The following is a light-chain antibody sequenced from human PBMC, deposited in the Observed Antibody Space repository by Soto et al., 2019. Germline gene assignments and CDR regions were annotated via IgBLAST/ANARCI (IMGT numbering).Light chain of an antibody. CDR3: CSFAGTSSIL. V-gene: IGLV2-23*02. J-gene: IGLJ2*01. CDR1: TNDIGNYNL. CDR2: GVD. Sequence: QSVLTQPASVSGSPGQSIAISCTGTTNDIGNYNLVSWYQLHPGRAPLLIIYGVDQRPSGISSRFSASKSGDTASLTISGLQAEDEADYYCCSFAGTSSILFGGGTKLNVL.